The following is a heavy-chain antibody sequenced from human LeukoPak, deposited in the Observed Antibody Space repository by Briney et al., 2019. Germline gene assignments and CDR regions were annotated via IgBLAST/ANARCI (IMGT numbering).Heavy chain of an antibody. J-gene: IGHJ4*02. CDR1: GYTFTSYG. CDR2: ISAYNGNT. CDR3: ARDRYDFWSGYPPYFDY. D-gene: IGHD3-3*01. Sequence: ASVKVSCKASGYTFTSYGISWVRQAPGQGLEWMGWISAYNGNTNYAQKLQDRVTMTTDTSTSTAYMELRSLRSDDTAVYYCARDRYDFWSGYPPYFDYWGQGTLVTVSS. V-gene: IGHV1-18*01.